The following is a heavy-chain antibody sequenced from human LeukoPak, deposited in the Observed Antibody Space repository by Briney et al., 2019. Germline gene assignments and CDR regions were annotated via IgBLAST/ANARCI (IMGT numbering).Heavy chain of an antibody. CDR1: GFTFSDYY. Sequence: GGSLRLSCAASGFTFSDYYMSWIRQAPGKGLEWVSYISSSGSTIYYADSVKGRFTISRDNAKNSLYLQMNSLRAEDTAVYYCARVRTLSIHDAFDIWGQGTMVTVSS. V-gene: IGHV3-11*04. CDR3: ARVRTLSIHDAFDI. CDR2: ISSSGSTI. J-gene: IGHJ3*02. D-gene: IGHD2-21*01.